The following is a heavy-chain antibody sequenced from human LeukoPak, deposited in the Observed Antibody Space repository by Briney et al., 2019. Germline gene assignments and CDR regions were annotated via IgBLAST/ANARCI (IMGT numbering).Heavy chain of an antibody. CDR2: IIPIFGTA. J-gene: IGHJ4*02. V-gene: IGHV1-69*13. CDR3: ASPPYYDSSGYWSGFDY. Sequence: ASVKVFCKASGYTFTSYGISWVRQAPGQGLEWMGGIIPIFGTAHYAHNFQGRVTITADESTSTAYMELSSLRSEDTAVYYCASPPYYDSSGYWSGFDYWGQGTLVTVSS. CDR1: GYTFTSYG. D-gene: IGHD3-22*01.